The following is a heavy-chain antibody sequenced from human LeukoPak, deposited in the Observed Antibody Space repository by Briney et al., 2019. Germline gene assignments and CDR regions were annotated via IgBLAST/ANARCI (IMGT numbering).Heavy chain of an antibody. V-gene: IGHV3-30*02. CDR2: IRYDGTNK. CDR3: AKFTRTLVRGALVN. CDR1: GFTFSSFG. J-gene: IGHJ4*02. Sequence: GGSLRLSCAAPGFTFSSFGMHWVRQAPGQGLEWVAFIRYDGTNKYYADSVKGRFTISRDNSKNTLSLQMNSLRAEDTAVYYCAKFTRTLVRGALVNWGQGTLVTVSS. D-gene: IGHD3-10*01.